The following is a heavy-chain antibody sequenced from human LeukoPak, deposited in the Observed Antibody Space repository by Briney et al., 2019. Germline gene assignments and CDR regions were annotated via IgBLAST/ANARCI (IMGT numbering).Heavy chain of an antibody. CDR3: ATNPGELSLLDYYYYYMDV. J-gene: IGHJ6*03. CDR2: IIPMFGTA. V-gene: IGHV1-69*06. D-gene: IGHD3-16*02. Sequence: ASVKVSCKASGYSFTAYYMHWVRQAPGQGLEWMGGIIPMFGTAKYAQKFQGRVTITADKSTSTAYMELSRLRSDDTAVYYCATNPGELSLLDYYYYYMDVWGKGTTVTISS. CDR1: GYSFTAYY.